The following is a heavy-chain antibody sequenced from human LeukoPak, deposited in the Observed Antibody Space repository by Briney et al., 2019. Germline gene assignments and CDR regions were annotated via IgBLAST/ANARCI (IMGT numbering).Heavy chain of an antibody. CDR1: TYSISSGYH. J-gene: IGHJ4*02. V-gene: IGHV4-38-2*01. Sequence: SETLSLTCAVSTYSISSGYHWSWIRQPPGKGLEWIGNIYRSGSTYYNASLKSRVTISVDTSKNQFSLKLSSVTAADTAVYYCARVDWTFDYWGPGTLVTVSS. CDR2: IYRSGST. D-gene: IGHD3/OR15-3a*01. CDR3: ARVDWTFDY.